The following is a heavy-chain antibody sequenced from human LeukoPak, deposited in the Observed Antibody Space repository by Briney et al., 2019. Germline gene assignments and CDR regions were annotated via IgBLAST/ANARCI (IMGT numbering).Heavy chain of an antibody. CDR2: IYTSGST. Sequence: SETLSLTCTVSGGSISSGSYYWSWIRQPAGKGLEWIGRIYTSGSTNYNPSLKSRVTISVDTSKNQFSLKLSSVTAADTAVYYCARAWDIVVVPAIFDYWGQGTLVTVSS. V-gene: IGHV4-61*02. D-gene: IGHD2-2*01. CDR3: ARAWDIVVVPAIFDY. CDR1: GGSISSGSYY. J-gene: IGHJ4*02.